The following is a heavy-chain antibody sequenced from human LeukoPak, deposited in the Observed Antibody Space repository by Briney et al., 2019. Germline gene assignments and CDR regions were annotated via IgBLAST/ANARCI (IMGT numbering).Heavy chain of an antibody. D-gene: IGHD6-25*01. CDR2: ISGSRGTT. CDR1: GFSFTNAW. CDR3: ARVQYSSGPFDY. J-gene: IGHJ4*02. V-gene: IGHV3-48*04. Sequence: GGSLRLSCAASGFSFTNAWMNWVRQAPGKGLEWVSGISGSRGTTYYADSVKGRFTISRDNAKNSLYLQMNSLRAEDTAVYYCARVQYSSGPFDYWGQGTLVTVSS.